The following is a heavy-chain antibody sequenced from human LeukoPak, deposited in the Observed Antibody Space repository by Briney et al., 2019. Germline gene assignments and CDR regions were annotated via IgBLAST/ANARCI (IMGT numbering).Heavy chain of an antibody. V-gene: IGHV4-34*01. J-gene: IGHJ6*02. CDR1: GGSFSGYY. Sequence: SETLSLTCAVYGGSFSGYYWSWIRQPPGKGLEWIGEINHSGSTNYNPSLKSRATISVDTSKNQFSLKLSSVTAADTAVYYCARSDCSGGSCYWYYYGMDVWGQGTTVTVSS. CDR2: INHSGST. D-gene: IGHD2-15*01. CDR3: ARSDCSGGSCYWYYYGMDV.